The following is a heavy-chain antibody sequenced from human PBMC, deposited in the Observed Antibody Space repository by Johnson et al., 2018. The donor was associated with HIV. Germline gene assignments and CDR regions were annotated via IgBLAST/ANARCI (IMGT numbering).Heavy chain of an antibody. CDR1: GFTFSDYY. J-gene: IGHJ3*02. CDR2: ISSSGSTI. V-gene: IGHV3-11*01. D-gene: IGHD6-6*01. CDR3: ARSLVLVRGAFDI. Sequence: QVQLVESGGGVVQPGGSPRLSCAASGFTFSDYYMSWIRQAPGKGLEWLSYISSSGSTIYYADSVKGRFTISRDNAKNSLYLQMNSLRAGDTAVYFCARSLVLVRGAFDIWGQGTMVTVSS.